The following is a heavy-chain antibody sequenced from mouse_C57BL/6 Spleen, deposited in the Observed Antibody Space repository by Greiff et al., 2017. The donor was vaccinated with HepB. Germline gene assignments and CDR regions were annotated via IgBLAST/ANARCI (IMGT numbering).Heavy chain of an antibody. CDR2: ISDGGSYT. CDR1: GFTFSSYA. Sequence: EVNVVESGGGLVKPGGSLKLSCAASGFTFSSYAMSWVRQTPEKRLEWVATISDGGSYTYYPDNVKGRFTISRDNAKNNLYLQMSHLKSEDTAMDYWARDKVYYGSRDGRDYWGQGTSVTVSS. J-gene: IGHJ4*01. D-gene: IGHD1-1*01. V-gene: IGHV5-4*01. CDR3: ARDKVYYGSRDGRDY.